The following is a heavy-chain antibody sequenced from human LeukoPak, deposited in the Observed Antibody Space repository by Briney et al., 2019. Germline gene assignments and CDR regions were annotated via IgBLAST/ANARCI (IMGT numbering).Heavy chain of an antibody. V-gene: IGHV3-73*01. CDR3: IRRYTLGDAYNSWVDD. CDR2: IKSKVNTYAT. CDR1: GFTFSGSA. Sequence: PGGSLRLSCAASGFTFSGSAIHWVRQASGKGLEWVGRIKSKVNTYATTYAASVKGRFTISRDDSKNTAYLQMNSLKTEDSAIYYCIRRYTLGDAYNSWVDDWGQGTLVTVSS. D-gene: IGHD5-24*01. J-gene: IGHJ4*02.